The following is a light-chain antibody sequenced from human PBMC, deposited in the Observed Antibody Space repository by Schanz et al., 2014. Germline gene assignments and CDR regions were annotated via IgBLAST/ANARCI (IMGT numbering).Light chain of an antibody. CDR2: DNT. Sequence: QSVLTQPPSVSGAPGQGVTISCTGSASNIGAGYDVHWYQQVPGTAPKPLIFDNTNRPSGVPDRFSASKSGTSASLAISGLQSQDEADYYCAAWDDSLNGHVVFGGGTKLTVL. J-gene: IGLJ2*01. V-gene: IGLV1-40*01. CDR1: ASNIGAGYD. CDR3: AAWDDSLNGHVV.